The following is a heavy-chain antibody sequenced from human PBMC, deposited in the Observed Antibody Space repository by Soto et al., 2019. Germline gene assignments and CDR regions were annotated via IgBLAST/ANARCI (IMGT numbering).Heavy chain of an antibody. CDR1: GYTFTSYA. Sequence: ASVKVSCKASGYTFTSYAIGWVRQAPGQGLEWMGWISAYNGNTNYAQRLQGRVTMTTDTSTSTAYMELRNLRSDDTAVYYCARSRRPMIVVVIGLDPWGQGTLVTVSS. V-gene: IGHV1-18*01. D-gene: IGHD3-22*01. J-gene: IGHJ5*02. CDR3: ARSRRPMIVVVIGLDP. CDR2: ISAYNGNT.